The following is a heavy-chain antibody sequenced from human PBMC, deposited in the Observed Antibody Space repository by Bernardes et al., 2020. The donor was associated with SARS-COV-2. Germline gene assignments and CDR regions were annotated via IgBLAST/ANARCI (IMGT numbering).Heavy chain of an antibody. CDR2: IYYSGIT. Sequence: SETLSLTCTVSGGSISSGDYYWSWIRQPPGKGLEWIGYIYYSGITYYNPSLKSRVTISVDTSKNQFSLKLSSVTAADTAVYYCAREAPDLYDSSGYYYGFVDPWGQGTLVTVSS. CDR1: GGSISSGDYY. CDR3: AREAPDLYDSSGYYYGFVDP. D-gene: IGHD3-22*01. V-gene: IGHV4-30-4*01. J-gene: IGHJ5*02.